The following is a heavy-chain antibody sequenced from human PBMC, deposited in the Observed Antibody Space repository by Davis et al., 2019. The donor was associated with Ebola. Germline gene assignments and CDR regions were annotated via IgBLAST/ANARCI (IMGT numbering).Heavy chain of an antibody. Sequence: ASVKVSYKASGYTFTNYGITWVRQAPGQGLEWMGWISAYNGDTNYAQNVQGRVTMTTDTSTSTAYMEVGILRSDDTAVYYCARAQFPTTSDHWGQGTLVTVSS. J-gene: IGHJ4*02. D-gene: IGHD1-1*01. V-gene: IGHV1-18*04. CDR1: GYTFTNYG. CDR2: ISAYNGDT. CDR3: ARAQFPTTSDH.